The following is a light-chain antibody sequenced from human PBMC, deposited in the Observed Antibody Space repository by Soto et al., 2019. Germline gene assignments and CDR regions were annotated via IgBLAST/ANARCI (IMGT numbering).Light chain of an antibody. CDR3: QQYGSSVRT. Sequence: DIVLTQSPDTLSLSAGERATLSCRASQSVSSGYLAWYQRRPGQATRLLIYLASTRATGIPDRFSGSGSGTDFTLTSSRLEPEDFAVYYCQQYGSSVRTFGQGTKVDIK. CDR2: LAS. J-gene: IGKJ1*01. V-gene: IGKV3-20*01. CDR1: QSVSSGY.